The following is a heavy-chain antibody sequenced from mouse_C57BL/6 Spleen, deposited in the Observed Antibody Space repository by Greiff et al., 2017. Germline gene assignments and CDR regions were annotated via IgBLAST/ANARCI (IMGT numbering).Heavy chain of an antibody. CDR3: ARGCYDNRPYAMDY. Sequence: VQLQQPGAELVKPGSSVKLSCKASGYTFTSYWMTWVKQRPVQGLEWIGNIDPSDSGSTYNEKFKGKATLTVDKSSSTAYMQLSSLTSEDSAVDYCARGCYDNRPYAMDYWGQGTSVTVSS. CDR2: IDPSDSGS. V-gene: IGHV1-52*01. J-gene: IGHJ4*01. CDR1: GYTFTSYW. D-gene: IGHD2-3*01.